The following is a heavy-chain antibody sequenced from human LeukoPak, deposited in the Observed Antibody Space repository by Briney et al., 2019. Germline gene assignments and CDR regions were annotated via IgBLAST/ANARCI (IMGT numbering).Heavy chain of an antibody. D-gene: IGHD3-10*01. V-gene: IGHV3-11*01. CDR3: ARGQATWFGELPFDY. CDR2: ISSSGSTI. Sequence: GGSLRLSCAASGFTFSDYYMSWIRQAPGKGLEWVSYISSSGSTIYYADSVKGRFAISRDNAKNSLYLQMNSLRAEDTAVYYCARGQATWFGELPFDYWGQGTLVTVSS. J-gene: IGHJ4*02. CDR1: GFTFSDYY.